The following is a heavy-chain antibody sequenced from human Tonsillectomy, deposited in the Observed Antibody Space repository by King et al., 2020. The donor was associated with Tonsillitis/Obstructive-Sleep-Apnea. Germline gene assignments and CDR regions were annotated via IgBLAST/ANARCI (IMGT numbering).Heavy chain of an antibody. Sequence: HVQLVESGGGVVQPGRSLRLSCAASGFTFNSYGMYWVRQAPGKGLEWVAVIWYDGSNKNYADPVKGRFTISRDNSKNTLYLQMNSLRAEDTAVYYCARDLWVSAYYYAMDVWGQGTTVTVSS. CDR2: IWYDGSNK. V-gene: IGHV3-33*01. J-gene: IGHJ6*02. CDR3: ARDLWVSAYYYAMDV. CDR1: GFTFNSYG. D-gene: IGHD2/OR15-2a*01.